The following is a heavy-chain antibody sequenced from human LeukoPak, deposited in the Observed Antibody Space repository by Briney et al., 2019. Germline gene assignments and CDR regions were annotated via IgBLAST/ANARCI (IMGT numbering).Heavy chain of an antibody. Sequence: GRSLRLSCAASGFTFSSYGMHWVRQASGKGLEWVAVIWYDGSNKYYADSVKGRFTISRDNSKNTLYLQMNSLRAEDTAVYYCARDTRSAGTPSDHWGQGTLVTVSS. CDR1: GFTFSSYG. J-gene: IGHJ4*02. CDR3: ARDTRSAGTPSDH. CDR2: IWYDGSNK. D-gene: IGHD6-13*01. V-gene: IGHV3-33*01.